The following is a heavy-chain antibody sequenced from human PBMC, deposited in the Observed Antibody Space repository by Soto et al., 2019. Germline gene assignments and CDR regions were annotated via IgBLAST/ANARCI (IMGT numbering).Heavy chain of an antibody. CDR3: ARDVRGYCSGGSCSSVY. CDR1: GYSFTSYG. V-gene: IGHV1-18*04. J-gene: IGHJ4*02. Sequence: QVQLVQSGAEVKKPGASVQVSCKASGYSFTSYGISWVRQAPGQGPEWLGWISGYNGNTSYAQKFQGRVTMTTDTYTSTAYMELRSLRSDDTAVYYCARDVRGYCSGGSCSSVYCGQGTLVAVSS. D-gene: IGHD2-15*01. CDR2: ISGYNGNT.